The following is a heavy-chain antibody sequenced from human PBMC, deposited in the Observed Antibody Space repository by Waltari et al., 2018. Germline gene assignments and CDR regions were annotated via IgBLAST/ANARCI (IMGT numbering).Heavy chain of an antibody. D-gene: IGHD3-10*01. CDR1: GDSITPDTYY. Sequence: QVQLQESGPGMLRPSEPLSPTCTVPGDSITPDTYYWGWIRQSPGKGLECLGTIHSSGTTYVPASLEPRVTISVDTFNNRFSLNLRSATAADTAVYFCARLVWFGAWIDNWGQGSLVTVSS. CDR2: IHSSGTT. V-gene: IGHV4-39*01. J-gene: IGHJ4*02. CDR3: ARLVWFGAWIDN.